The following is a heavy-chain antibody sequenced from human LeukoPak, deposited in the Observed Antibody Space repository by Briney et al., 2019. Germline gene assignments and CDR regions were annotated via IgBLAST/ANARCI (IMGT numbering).Heavy chain of an antibody. Sequence: PSETLSLTCAVYGGSFSGYYWSWIRQPPGKGLEWIGEINHSGSTNYNPSLKSRVTISVDTSKNQFSLKLSSVTAANTAVYYCARAARVCSGGSCYLGYYYGMDVWGQGTTVTVSS. J-gene: IGHJ6*02. D-gene: IGHD2-15*01. V-gene: IGHV4-34*01. CDR3: ARAARVCSGGSCYLGYYYGMDV. CDR1: GGSFSGYY. CDR2: INHSGST.